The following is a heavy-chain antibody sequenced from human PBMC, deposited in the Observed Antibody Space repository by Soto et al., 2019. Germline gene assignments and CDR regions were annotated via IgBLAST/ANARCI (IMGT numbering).Heavy chain of an antibody. J-gene: IGHJ6*02. V-gene: IGHV4-61*01. Sequence: PSETLSLTCTVSGGSVSSGSYYWSWIRQPPGKGLEWIGYIYYSGSTNYNPSLKSRVTISVDTSKNQFSLKLSSVTAADTAVYYCARDPYSSPPYYYSGMDVWGQGTTVTVSS. CDR2: IYYSGST. D-gene: IGHD6-13*01. CDR1: GGSVSSGSYY. CDR3: ARDPYSSPPYYYSGMDV.